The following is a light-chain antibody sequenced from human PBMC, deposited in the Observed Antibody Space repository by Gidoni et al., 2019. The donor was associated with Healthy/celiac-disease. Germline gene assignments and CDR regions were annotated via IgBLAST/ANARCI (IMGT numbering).Light chain of an antibody. CDR1: QSVRSSY. Sequence: IVLTQSPGTLSLSPGERATLSCRASQSVRSSYLAWYQQKPGQAPRLLIYGASSRDTGIPDRFSGSGSGTDFTLTISRLEPEDFAVYYCQQYGSSPWTFGQGTKVEIK. V-gene: IGKV3-20*01. J-gene: IGKJ1*01. CDR3: QQYGSSPWT. CDR2: GAS.